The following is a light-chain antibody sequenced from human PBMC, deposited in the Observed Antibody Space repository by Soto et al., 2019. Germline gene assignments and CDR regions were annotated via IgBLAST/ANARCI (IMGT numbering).Light chain of an antibody. CDR1: GSNIGAGYD. J-gene: IGLJ3*02. CDR2: SNN. V-gene: IGLV1-40*01. Sequence: QSVLTQPPSVSGAPGQRVTISCTGSGSNIGAGYDVHWYQQLPGTAPKLLIYSNNNRPSGVPDRFSGSKSGTSASLAITGLQAEDEADYCHSFDSSLSGWVFGGGTKVTVL. CDR3: HSFDSSLSGWV.